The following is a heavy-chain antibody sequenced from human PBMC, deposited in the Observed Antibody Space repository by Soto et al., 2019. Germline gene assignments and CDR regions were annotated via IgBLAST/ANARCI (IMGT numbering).Heavy chain of an antibody. CDR2: INPSGGST. V-gene: IGHV1-46*01. CDR1: GYTFTSYY. J-gene: IGHJ6*02. Sequence: VASVKVSCKASGYTFTSYYMHWVRQAPGQGLEWMGIINPSGGSTSYAQKFQGRVTMTRDTSTSTVYMELSSLRSEDTAVYYCARERNLTTVYYYGMDVWGQGTTVNVSS. CDR3: ARERNLTTVYYYGMDV. D-gene: IGHD4-17*01.